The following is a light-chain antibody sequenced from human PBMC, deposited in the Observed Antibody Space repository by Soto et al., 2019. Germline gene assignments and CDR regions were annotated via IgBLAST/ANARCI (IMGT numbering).Light chain of an antibody. CDR2: YIS. Sequence: EIVMTQSPATLSVSPGETASLSCRASQSAGNFLAWYQQKPGQAHRLLIYYISTRATGIPARFSGSGSGTEFTLTINSLQSEDSAVYYCQQHNQWPITFGQGTRLEIK. J-gene: IGKJ5*01. CDR3: QQHNQWPIT. CDR1: QSAGNF. V-gene: IGKV3D-15*01.